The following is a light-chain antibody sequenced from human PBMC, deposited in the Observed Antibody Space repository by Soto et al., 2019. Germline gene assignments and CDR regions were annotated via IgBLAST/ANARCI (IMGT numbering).Light chain of an antibody. J-gene: IGKJ1*01. CDR3: QHYGGAPVT. CDR1: QSISSSY. Sequence: EIVLTQSPGTLSLSPGERATLSCRASQSISSSYLAWYQHKPGQAPRLLLFGASSRATGSPDRFSGSASATDFALTISRLEPEGFAVYYCQHYGGAPVTFGQGTKVEIK. V-gene: IGKV3-20*01. CDR2: GAS.